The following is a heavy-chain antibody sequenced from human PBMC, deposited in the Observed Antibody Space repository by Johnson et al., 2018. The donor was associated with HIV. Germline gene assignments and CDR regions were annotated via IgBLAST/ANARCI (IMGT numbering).Heavy chain of an antibody. Sequence: QVQLVESGGGLVKPGGSLRLSCAASGFSFSDYYMNWIRQAPGKGLEWVSYISSSGSTIYYADSVKGRFTISRDHAKNSLYLQMNSLRAEDTAVYYCAREEEWELTLVGVGAFDIWGQGTMVTVSS. V-gene: IGHV3-11*01. CDR1: GFSFSDYY. CDR2: ISSSGSTI. D-gene: IGHD1-26*01. CDR3: AREEEWELTLVGVGAFDI. J-gene: IGHJ3*02.